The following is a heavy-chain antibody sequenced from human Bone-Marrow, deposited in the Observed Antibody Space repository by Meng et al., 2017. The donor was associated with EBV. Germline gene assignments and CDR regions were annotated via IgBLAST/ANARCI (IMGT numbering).Heavy chain of an antibody. CDR2: INTDTGNP. D-gene: IGHD3-10*01. CDR3: AREDYYGAGNYVRFDT. Sequence: QVQQVQSGSELKKPGASVKVSCKASGYSFTNYIVNWVRQAPGQGLEWMGWINTDTGNPTYAQGFTGRFVFSLDTSVSTAYLQISSLKAEDTAVYYCAREDYYGAGNYVRFDTWGQGTLVTVAS. J-gene: IGHJ5*02. CDR1: GYSFTNYI. V-gene: IGHV7-4-1*02.